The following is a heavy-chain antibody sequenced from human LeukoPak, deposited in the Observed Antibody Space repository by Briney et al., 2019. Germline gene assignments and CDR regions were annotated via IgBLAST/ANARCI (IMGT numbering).Heavy chain of an antibody. Sequence: GGSLRLSCAASGFTFSSYWMSWVRQAPGKGLEWVANIKQDGSEKYYVDSVKGRFTISRDISKNTVYLQMNTLRADDTAVYYCARGVLGIIPIDYWGQGTLVTVSS. V-gene: IGHV3-7*03. J-gene: IGHJ4*02. CDR1: GFTFSSYW. CDR2: IKQDGSEK. CDR3: ARGVLGIIPIDY. D-gene: IGHD3-10*02.